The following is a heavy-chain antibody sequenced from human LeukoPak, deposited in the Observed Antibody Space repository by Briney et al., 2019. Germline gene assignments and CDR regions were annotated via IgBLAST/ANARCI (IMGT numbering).Heavy chain of an antibody. CDR2: XXXXXXST. Sequence: ASXXVSCKASGYTLTSXXXXXVRQAPGXXXXXXXXXXXXXXSTSYXXXFXGRVXXXXDXSSSTVYMELSSLRFEDTAIYYCSXASSSRGSYSRRGEDYFDYWGQGTLVTVSS. CDR3: SXASSSRGSYSRRGEDYFDY. V-gene: IGHV1-46*01. D-gene: IGHD1-26*01. J-gene: IGHJ4*02. CDR1: GYTLTSXX.